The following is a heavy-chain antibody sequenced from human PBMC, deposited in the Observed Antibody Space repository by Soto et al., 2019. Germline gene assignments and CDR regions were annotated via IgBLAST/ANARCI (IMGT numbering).Heavy chain of an antibody. CDR1: GLTFGSRA. V-gene: IGHV3-23*01. D-gene: IGHD3-10*01. CDR2: ITDTGGDA. CDR3: ARGSTDSYPGSRIFDF. Sequence: AGGSLRLSCVASGLTFGSRAMTWVRQAPGEGLQWVSTITDTGGDAKYADSVRGRFVISRDNSKKTLHLQMTSLTAEDSAMYYCARGSTDSYPGSRIFDFWGRGTLVTVPS. J-gene: IGHJ4*02.